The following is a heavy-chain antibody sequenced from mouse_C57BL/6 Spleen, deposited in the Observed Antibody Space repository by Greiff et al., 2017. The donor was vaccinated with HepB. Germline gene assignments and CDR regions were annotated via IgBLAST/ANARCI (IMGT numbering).Heavy chain of an antibody. Sequence: QVQLQQSGAELVKPGASVKLSCKASGYAFSSYWMNWVKQRPGKGLEWIGQIYPGDGDTNYNGKFKGKATLTADKSSSTGYMQLSSLTSEDSAVYFCARDGNYVAWFAYWGQGTLVTVSA. J-gene: IGHJ3*01. CDR2: IYPGDGDT. D-gene: IGHD2-1*01. CDR1: GYAFSSYW. CDR3: ARDGNYVAWFAY. V-gene: IGHV1-80*01.